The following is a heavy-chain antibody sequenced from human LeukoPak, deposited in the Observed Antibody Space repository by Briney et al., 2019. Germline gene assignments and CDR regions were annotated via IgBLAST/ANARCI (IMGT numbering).Heavy chain of an antibody. Sequence: GESRKISCQASGSRFSSNWIAWVRQLPGKGLEWMGIIFPGDSDSRYSPSLQGQVTMSADKSVSTAYLQWSSLQASDTAMYYCATSHDFTAWGQGTLVTVSS. D-gene: IGHD3/OR15-3a*01. V-gene: IGHV5-51*01. CDR2: IFPGDSDS. CDR1: GSRFSSNW. CDR3: ATSHDFTA. J-gene: IGHJ5*02.